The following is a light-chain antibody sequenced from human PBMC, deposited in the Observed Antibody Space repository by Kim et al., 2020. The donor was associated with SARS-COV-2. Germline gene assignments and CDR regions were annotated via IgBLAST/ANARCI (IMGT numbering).Light chain of an antibody. CDR3: QQYKTYLPLT. CDR1: ESINTW. CDR2: RAS. Sequence: SVGERVTSTCLASESINTWLAWYQQTPGKAPKALIYRASSLESGVPSRFSGSGSGTDFTLTISSLQPDDFATYYCQQYKTYLPLTFGGGTKVDIK. V-gene: IGKV1-5*03. J-gene: IGKJ4*01.